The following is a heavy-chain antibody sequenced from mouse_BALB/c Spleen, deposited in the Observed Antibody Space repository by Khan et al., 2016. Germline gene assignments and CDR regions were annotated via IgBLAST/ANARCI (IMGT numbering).Heavy chain of an antibody. D-gene: IGHD2-2*01. V-gene: IGHV2-5-1*01. Sequence: QVQLQQSGPSLVQPSQSLSINCIVSGFSLTTYAVHWVRQSPGKGLEWLGVIWGGGTTDYNAAFMSRLSTTTDHSKSQVFFKMNRLQSDDTAIYXWAKVDYFGSDGTLFAYWGQGSLVTVST. J-gene: IGHJ3*01. CDR1: GFSLTTYA. CDR2: IWGGGTT. CDR3: AKVDYFGSDGTLFAY.